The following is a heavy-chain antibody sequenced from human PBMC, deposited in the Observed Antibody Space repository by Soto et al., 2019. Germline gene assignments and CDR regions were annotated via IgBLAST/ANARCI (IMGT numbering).Heavy chain of an antibody. CDR1: GGSISSSHW. CDR2: IYHSGST. J-gene: IGHJ6*02. V-gene: IGHV4-4*02. D-gene: IGHD2-21*02. Sequence: SETLSLTCAVSGGSISSSHWCGCVRQAPGKGLEWIGEIYHSGSTNYNPSLKSRITMSVDKSKNQFSVNLSSVTAADTAVYYCVRDADETAIVPAPWLVWGRGTMVTVSS. CDR3: VRDADETAIVPAPWLV.